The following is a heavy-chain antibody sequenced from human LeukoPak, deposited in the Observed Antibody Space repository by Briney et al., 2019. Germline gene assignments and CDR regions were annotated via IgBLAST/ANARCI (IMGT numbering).Heavy chain of an antibody. V-gene: IGHV3-23*01. CDR3: ASRVRGRYFDWLSKMFDY. CDR2: ISDSGGST. J-gene: IGHJ4*02. Sequence: PGGSLRLSCAASGFTFSSYSMNWVRQAPGKGLEWVSAISDSGGSTYYADSVKGRFTISRDNSKNTLYLQMNTLRAEDTAVYYCASRVRGRYFDWLSKMFDYWGQGTLVTVSS. CDR1: GFTFSSYS. D-gene: IGHD3-9*01.